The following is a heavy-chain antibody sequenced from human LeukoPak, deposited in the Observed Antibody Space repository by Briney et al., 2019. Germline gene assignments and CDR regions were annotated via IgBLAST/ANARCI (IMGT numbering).Heavy chain of an antibody. D-gene: IGHD6-19*01. J-gene: IGHJ5*02. CDR3: AREGGSGWYEDWFDP. CDR1: GGSFSGYY. Sequence: SETLSLTCAVYGGSFSGYYWSWIRQPPGKGLEWIGEINHSGSTNYNPSLKSRVTISVDTSKNQFSLKLSSVTAADTAVYYCAREGGSGWYEDWFDPWGQGTLVTVSS. CDR2: INHSGST. V-gene: IGHV4-34*01.